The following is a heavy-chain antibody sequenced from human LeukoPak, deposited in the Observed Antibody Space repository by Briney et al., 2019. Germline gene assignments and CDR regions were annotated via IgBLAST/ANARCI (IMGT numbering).Heavy chain of an antibody. CDR1: GFTFSSYS. CDR2: ISSSSSTI. CDR3: ARGAHIAVAGTGGY. Sequence: GGSLRLSCAASGFTFSSYSMNWVRQAPGKGLEWVSYISSSSSTIYYADSVKGRFTISRDNAKNSLYPQMNSLRAEDTAVYYCARGAHIAVAGTGGYWGQGTLVTVSS. J-gene: IGHJ4*02. D-gene: IGHD6-19*01. V-gene: IGHV3-48*04.